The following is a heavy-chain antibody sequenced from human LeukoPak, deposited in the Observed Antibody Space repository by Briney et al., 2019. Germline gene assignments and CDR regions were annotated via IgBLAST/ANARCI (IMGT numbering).Heavy chain of an antibody. CDR1: GGSISSCY. CDR2: IYYSGST. J-gene: IGHJ4*02. CDR3: ARGAARMVEMGTMISFAY. V-gene: IGHV4-59*01. Sequence: PSETLSLTCTVSGGSISSCYWSWIRQPPGKGLEWIGYIYYSGSTNYNPSLKSRVTISVDTSKNQFSLKLSSVTAEDTAVYYCARGAARMVEMGTMISFAYWGQGTLVTVSS. D-gene: IGHD5-24*01.